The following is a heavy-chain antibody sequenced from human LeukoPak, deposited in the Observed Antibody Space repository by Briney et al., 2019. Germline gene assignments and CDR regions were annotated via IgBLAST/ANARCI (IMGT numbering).Heavy chain of an antibody. J-gene: IGHJ6*02. D-gene: IGHD6-13*01. CDR1: GYTFTDYY. V-gene: IGHV1-2*02. CDR2: INPNSGGT. CDR3: ARVRIGQQLDKYYYYAMDV. Sequence: ASVKVSCKASGYTFTDYYMHWVRQAPGQGLERMGWINPNSGGTNYAQKFQGRVTMTTDTSISTAYMEVNRLRSDDTAVYYCARVRIGQQLDKYYYYAMDVWGQGTTVTVSS.